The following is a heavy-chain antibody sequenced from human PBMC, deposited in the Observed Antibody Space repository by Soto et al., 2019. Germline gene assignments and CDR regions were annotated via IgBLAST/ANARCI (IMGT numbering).Heavy chain of an antibody. CDR1: GLSFSTYW. D-gene: IGHD6-19*01. V-gene: IGHV3-7*01. Sequence: EVQLVESGGDWVQPGGSLRLSCAASGLSFSTYWMNWFRLAPGKGPEWVAIIRGDGSQKYYVDSVKGRFIISRDNAKNSLLVQMNSLRAKDTALYYCAGGSGWRVDYWGQGTRVTVSS. CDR2: IRGDGSQK. J-gene: IGHJ4*02. CDR3: AGGSGWRVDY.